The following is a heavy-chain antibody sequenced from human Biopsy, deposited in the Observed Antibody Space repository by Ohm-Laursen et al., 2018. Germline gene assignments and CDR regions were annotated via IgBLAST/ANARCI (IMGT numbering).Heavy chain of an antibody. V-gene: IGHV1-8*01. CDR2: QNPVRGNS. D-gene: IGHD2-2*01. Sequence: GASVKASCKASGYTFTSYDITWVRQASGQGPEWLGWQNPVRGNSNFGQKFRGRVTVTSDTSISTVYMELGGLTSDDTATYYCGRAMRNQRLTDPWGQGTLVTVTS. J-gene: IGHJ5*02. CDR1: GYTFTSYD. CDR3: GRAMRNQRLTDP.